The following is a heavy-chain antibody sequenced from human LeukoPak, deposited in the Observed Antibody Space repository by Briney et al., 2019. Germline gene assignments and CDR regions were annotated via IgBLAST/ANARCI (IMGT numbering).Heavy chain of an antibody. V-gene: IGHV1-2*02. J-gene: IGHJ5*02. D-gene: IGHD5-18*01. CDR1: GYTFTGYY. Sequence: ASVKVSCKASGYTFTGYYMHWVRQAPGQGVEWMGWINPNSGGTNYAQKFQGRLTMPRDTSISTAYMELSRLRSDDTALYYCARAAMDANWFDLWGQGTLVTVSS. CDR2: INPNSGGT. CDR3: ARAAMDANWFDL.